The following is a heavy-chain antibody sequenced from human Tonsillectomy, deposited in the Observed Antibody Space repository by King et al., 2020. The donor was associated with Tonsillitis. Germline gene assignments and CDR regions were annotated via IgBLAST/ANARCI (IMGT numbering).Heavy chain of an antibody. CDR2: INSDGSST. V-gene: IGHV3-74*01. Sequence: EVQLVESGGGLVQPGGSLRLSCAASGFTFSSYWMYWVRQAPGKGLVWVSRINSDGSSTSYADSVKGRFTISRDNAKNTLYLQMNSLRAEDTAVYYCAREVPIYYYYMDVWGKGTTVTVSS. CDR3: AREVPIYYYYMDV. D-gene: IGHD1-1*01. J-gene: IGHJ6*03. CDR1: GFTFSSYW.